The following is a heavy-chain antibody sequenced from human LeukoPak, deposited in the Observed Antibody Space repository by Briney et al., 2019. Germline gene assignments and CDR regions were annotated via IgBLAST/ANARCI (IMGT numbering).Heavy chain of an antibody. Sequence: ASVKVSCKASGYTFINYHIHWMRQAPGQGLEWMGWISVYNGYTNYAQNLQGRVTMTTDTSTSTAYMELRSLRSDDTAVYYCARGGRWELPRPYAFDIWGQGTMVTVSS. V-gene: IGHV1-18*04. CDR2: ISVYNGYT. CDR1: GYTFINYH. D-gene: IGHD1-26*01. CDR3: ARGGRWELPRPYAFDI. J-gene: IGHJ3*02.